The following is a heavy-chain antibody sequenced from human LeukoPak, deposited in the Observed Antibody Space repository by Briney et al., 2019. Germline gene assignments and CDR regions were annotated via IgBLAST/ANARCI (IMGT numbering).Heavy chain of an antibody. D-gene: IGHD3-22*01. CDR3: TRGSIAYYYMDV. V-gene: IGHV4-59*01. Sequence: PSETLSLTCTVSGGSISTYYWSWIRQPPGKGLEWIGYIYYSGSTNYNPSLKSRVTISVDTSKNQFSLKLSSVTAADTAVYYCTRGSIAYYYMDVWGKGTTVTISS. J-gene: IGHJ6*03. CDR1: GGSISTYY. CDR2: IYYSGST.